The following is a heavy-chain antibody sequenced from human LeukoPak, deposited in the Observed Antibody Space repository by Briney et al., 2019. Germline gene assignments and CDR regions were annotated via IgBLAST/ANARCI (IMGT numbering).Heavy chain of an antibody. Sequence: SETLSLTCAVSGYSISSGYYWGWIRQPPGKGLEWIGSIYYSGSTYYNPSLKSRVTISVDTSKNQFSLKLSSVTAADTAVYYCARPGYSSSWGIDYWGQGTLVTVSS. V-gene: IGHV4-38-2*01. J-gene: IGHJ4*02. CDR1: GYSISSGYY. CDR2: IYYSGST. CDR3: ARPGYSSSWGIDY. D-gene: IGHD6-13*01.